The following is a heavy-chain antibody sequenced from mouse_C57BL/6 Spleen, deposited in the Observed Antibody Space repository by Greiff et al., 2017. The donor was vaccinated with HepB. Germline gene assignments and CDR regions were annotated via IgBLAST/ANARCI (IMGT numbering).Heavy chain of an antibody. Sequence: EVKLVESGGGLVKPGGSLKLSCAASGFTFSSYAMSWVRQTPEKRLEWVATISDGGSYTYYPDNVKGRFTISRDNAKNNLYLQMSHLKSEDTAMYYCARRTIVTTYYFDYWGQGTTLTVSS. D-gene: IGHD2-5*01. V-gene: IGHV5-4*03. CDR2: ISDGGSYT. CDR3: ARRTIVTTYYFDY. J-gene: IGHJ2*01. CDR1: GFTFSSYA.